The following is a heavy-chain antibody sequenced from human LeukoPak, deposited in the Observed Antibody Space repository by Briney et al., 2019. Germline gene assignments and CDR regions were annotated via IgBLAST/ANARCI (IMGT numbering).Heavy chain of an antibody. V-gene: IGHV3-7*01. J-gene: IGHJ4*02. D-gene: IGHD1-26*01. Sequence: GGSLRLSCAASGFTFSSYWMSWVRQAPGKGLEWVANIKQDGSDKYYVDSVKGRFTISRDNAKNSLYLQVNSLRAEDTAVYYCAREGVTTHFDYWGQGTLVTVSS. CDR2: IKQDGSDK. CDR3: AREGVTTHFDY. CDR1: GFTFSSYW.